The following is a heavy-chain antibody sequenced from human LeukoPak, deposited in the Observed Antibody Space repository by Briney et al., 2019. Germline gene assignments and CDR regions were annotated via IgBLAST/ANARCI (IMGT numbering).Heavy chain of an antibody. J-gene: IGHJ4*02. Sequence: GGSLRLSCAASGFTFSSYGMSWVRQAPGKGLEWVSDISGSGGRTYYVDSVKGRFTISRDNAKNSLYLQMNSLRAEDTAVYYCAKGPGRSYGRDGNLIDYWGQGTLVTVSS. CDR2: ISGSGGRT. D-gene: IGHD1-26*01. V-gene: IGHV3-23*01. CDR1: GFTFSSYG. CDR3: AKGPGRSYGRDGNLIDY.